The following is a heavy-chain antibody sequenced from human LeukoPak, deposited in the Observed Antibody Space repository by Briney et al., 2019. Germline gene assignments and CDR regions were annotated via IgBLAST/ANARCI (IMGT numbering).Heavy chain of an antibody. Sequence: ASVKVSCKASGYTFTSYGISWVRQAPGQGLEWMGWISAYNSNTNYAQKLQGRVTMTIDTSTSTAYMELRSLRSDDTAVYYCARRGGKNYGDYVLYYYYMDVWGKGTTVTVSS. CDR1: GYTFTSYG. CDR3: ARRGGKNYGDYVLYYYYMDV. J-gene: IGHJ6*03. D-gene: IGHD4-17*01. CDR2: ISAYNSNT. V-gene: IGHV1-18*01.